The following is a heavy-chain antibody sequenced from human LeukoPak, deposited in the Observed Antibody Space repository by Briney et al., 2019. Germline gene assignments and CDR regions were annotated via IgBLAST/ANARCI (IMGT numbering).Heavy chain of an antibody. D-gene: IGHD3-22*01. CDR3: AREGYYDSSGYYHY. V-gene: IGHV3-33*01. CDR1: GFTFSSYG. CDR2: IWYDGSNK. Sequence: GRSLRLSCAASGFTFSSYGMHWVRQAPGKGLEWVAVIWYDGSNKYYADSVKGRFTISRDNSKNTLYLQMNSLRAEDTAVYYCAREGYYDSSGYYHYWGQGTLVTVSS. J-gene: IGHJ4*02.